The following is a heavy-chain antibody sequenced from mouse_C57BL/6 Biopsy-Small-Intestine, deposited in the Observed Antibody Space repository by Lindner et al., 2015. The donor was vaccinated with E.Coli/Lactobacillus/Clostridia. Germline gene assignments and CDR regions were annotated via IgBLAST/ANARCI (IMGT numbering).Heavy chain of an antibody. D-gene: IGHD2-5*01. CDR3: TRDSNYEGYYFDY. Sequence: VQLQESGGGLVKPGGSLKLSCAASGFTFSDYGMHWVRQAPEKGLEWIAYISGDNSIIYYADTVKGRFTISRDNAKNTLFLQMTSLKSEDTAMYYCTRDSNYEGYYFDYWGQGTTLTVSS. J-gene: IGHJ2*01. CDR2: ISGDNSII. V-gene: IGHV5-17*01. CDR1: GFTFSDYG.